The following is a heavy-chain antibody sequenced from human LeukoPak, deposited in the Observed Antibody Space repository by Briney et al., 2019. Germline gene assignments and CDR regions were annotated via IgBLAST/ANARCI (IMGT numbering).Heavy chain of an antibody. D-gene: IGHD5-24*01. V-gene: IGHV4-34*01. Sequence: SETLSLTCAVYGGSFSGYYWSWIRQPPGKGLEWIGEINHSGSTNCNPSLKSRVTISVDTSKNQFSLKLSSVTAADTAVYYCARGRWLAPFDYWGQGTLVTVSS. CDR1: GGSFSGYY. J-gene: IGHJ4*02. CDR3: ARGRWLAPFDY. CDR2: INHSGST.